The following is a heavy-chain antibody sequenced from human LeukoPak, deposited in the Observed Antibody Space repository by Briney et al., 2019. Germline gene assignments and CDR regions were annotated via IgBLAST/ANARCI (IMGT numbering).Heavy chain of an antibody. V-gene: IGHV3-74*01. CDR3: ARGPDAGDDYFDN. D-gene: IGHD1-14*01. CDR2: INSDGSST. J-gene: IGHJ4*02. Sequence: GGSLRLSCAASGFTFSSYWMHWVRQVPGKGLVWVSRINSDGSSTSYADSVTGRFTIARDNAENTLYLQMNTLRAEDTAVDYCARGPDAGDDYFDNWGQGTLVTVSS. CDR1: GFTFSSYW.